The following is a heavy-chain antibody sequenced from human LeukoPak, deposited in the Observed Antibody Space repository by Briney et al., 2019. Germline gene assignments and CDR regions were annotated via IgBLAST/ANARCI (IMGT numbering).Heavy chain of an antibody. V-gene: IGHV4-34*01. D-gene: IGHD3-16*01. J-gene: IGHJ4*02. CDR1: GGSFSGYY. Sequence: SDTLSLTCAVYGGSFSGYYWSWIRQPPGKGLEWIGEINHSGSTNYNPSLKSRVTISVDTSKNQFSLKLSSVTAADTAVYYCARGSYDYIWGSYSHLRHGFDYWGQGTLVTVSS. CDR2: INHSGST. CDR3: ARGSYDYIWGSYSHLRHGFDY.